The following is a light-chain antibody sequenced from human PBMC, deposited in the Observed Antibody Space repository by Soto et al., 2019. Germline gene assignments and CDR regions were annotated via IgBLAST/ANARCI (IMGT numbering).Light chain of an antibody. CDR2: GAS. Sequence: EIVMTKSPATLSVSPGERATLSCRAGESVSSNLAWYQQKPGQAPRLLIYGASTRAAGIPARFSGSGSGTEFTLTISSLQSEDFAVYYCQQYNNWPPTFGQGTKVDI. CDR3: QQYNNWPPT. V-gene: IGKV3-15*01. CDR1: ESVSSN. J-gene: IGKJ1*01.